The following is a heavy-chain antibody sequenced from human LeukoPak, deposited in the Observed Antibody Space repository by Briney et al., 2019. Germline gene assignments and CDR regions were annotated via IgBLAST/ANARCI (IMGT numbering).Heavy chain of an antibody. CDR1: GFTVSSNY. V-gene: IGHV3-66*01. D-gene: IGHD3-16*01. Sequence: GGSLRLSCAASGFTVSSNYMSWVRQAPWKGLEWVSVIYSGGSTYYADSVKGRFTISRDNSKNTLYLQMNSLRAEDTAVYYCARGFTPSAFDIWGQGTMVTVSS. J-gene: IGHJ3*02. CDR3: ARGFTPSAFDI. CDR2: IYSGGST.